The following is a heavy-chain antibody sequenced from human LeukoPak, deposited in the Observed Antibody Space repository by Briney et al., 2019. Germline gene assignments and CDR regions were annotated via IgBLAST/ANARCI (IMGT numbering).Heavy chain of an antibody. CDR1: GYSFTSYW. CDR3: ARLDLNWFDP. D-gene: IGHD3-9*01. CDR2: IYPGDSDT. V-gene: IGHV5-51*01. Sequence: GESLRTSCKGSGYSFTSYWIGWVRRMPGKGLEWMGIIYPGDSDTRYSPSFQGQVTISADKSISTAYLQWSSLKASDTAMYYCARLDLNWFDPWGQGTLVTVSS. J-gene: IGHJ5*02.